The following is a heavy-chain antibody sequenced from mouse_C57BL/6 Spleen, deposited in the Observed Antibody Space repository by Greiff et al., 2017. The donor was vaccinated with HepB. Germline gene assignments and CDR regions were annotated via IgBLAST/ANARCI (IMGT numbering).Heavy chain of an antibody. CDR2: IRLKSDNYAT. CDR1: GFTFSNYW. J-gene: IGHJ3*01. Sequence: EVQGVESGGGLVQPGGSMKLSCVASGFTFSNYWMNWVRQSPEKGLEWVAQIRLKSDNYATHYAESVKGRFTISRDDSKSSVYLQMNNLRAEDTGIYYCTDWQLGPFAYWGQGTLVTVSA. D-gene: IGHD4-1*02. CDR3: TDWQLGPFAY. V-gene: IGHV6-3*01.